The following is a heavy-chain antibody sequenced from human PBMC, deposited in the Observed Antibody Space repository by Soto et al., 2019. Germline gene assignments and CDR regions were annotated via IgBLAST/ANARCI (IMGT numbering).Heavy chain of an antibody. CDR2: ISYDGSNK. CDR3: ARDSLDSSGYLHFDY. J-gene: IGHJ4*02. Sequence: QVQLVESGGGVVQPGRSLRLSCAASGFTFSSYAMHWVRQAPGKGLEWVAVISYDGSNKYYADSVKGRFTISRDNSKNTLYLQMNSLRAEDTAVYYCARDSLDSSGYLHFDYWGQGTLVTVSS. CDR1: GFTFSSYA. V-gene: IGHV3-30-3*01. D-gene: IGHD3-22*01.